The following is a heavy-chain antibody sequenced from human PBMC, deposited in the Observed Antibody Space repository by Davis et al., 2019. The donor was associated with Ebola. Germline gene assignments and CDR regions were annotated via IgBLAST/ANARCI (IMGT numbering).Heavy chain of an antibody. V-gene: IGHV1-18*01. CDR3: ARDQRVTASRYYYYGMDV. J-gene: IGHJ6*02. D-gene: IGHD2-21*02. CDR2: IGAYNDNT. Sequence: ASVKVSCKASGYTFTNYGINWVRQAPGQGLEWMGWIGAYNDNTNYAQKFQGRVTMTTDTSTSTAYMELRSLRSDDAAIYYCARDQRVTASRYYYYGMDVWGQGTTVTVSS. CDR1: GYTFTNYG.